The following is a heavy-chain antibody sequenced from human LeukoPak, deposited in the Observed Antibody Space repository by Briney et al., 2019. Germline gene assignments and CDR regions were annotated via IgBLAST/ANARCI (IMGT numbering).Heavy chain of an antibody. CDR2: MNPKSGNT. Sequence: ASVEVSRKASGYTFTSYDINWVRQATGQGLEWMGWMNPKSGNTDYAQKFQGRLTMTRNTSISTAYMELSSLRSEDTAVYYCARGLGELLYSDAFDIWGQGTMVTVSS. CDR3: ARGLGELLYSDAFDI. CDR1: GYTFTSYD. V-gene: IGHV1-8*01. J-gene: IGHJ3*02. D-gene: IGHD1-26*01.